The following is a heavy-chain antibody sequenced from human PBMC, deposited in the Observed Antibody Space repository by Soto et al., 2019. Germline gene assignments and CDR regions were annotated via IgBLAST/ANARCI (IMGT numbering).Heavy chain of an antibody. CDR3: ARGLRRQLLNWFDP. J-gene: IGHJ5*02. CDR1: GGAIFSYY. CDR2: IYYIGST. D-gene: IGHD2-2*01. V-gene: IGHV4-59*01. Sequence: SETLSLTCTVSGGAIFSYYCIFIRQPPGKGLEWIGYIYYIGSTNYNPSLKSRVTISVDTSKNQFSLKLSSVTAADTAVYYCARGLRRQLLNWFDPWGQGTLVTVSS.